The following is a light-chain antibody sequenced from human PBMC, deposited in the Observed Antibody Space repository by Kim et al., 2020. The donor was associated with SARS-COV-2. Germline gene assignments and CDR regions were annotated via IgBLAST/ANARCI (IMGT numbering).Light chain of an antibody. CDR3: SSYTSSSTYV. CDR2: DVS. V-gene: IGLV2-14*03. J-gene: IGLJ1*01. CDR1: SRDVGGYNY. Sequence: GRSINNSCTGPSRDVGGYNYVSWYQQHPGKAPKLMIYDVSNRPSGVSNRFSGSKSGNTASLTISGLQAEYEADYYCSSYTSSSTYVFGTGTKVTVL.